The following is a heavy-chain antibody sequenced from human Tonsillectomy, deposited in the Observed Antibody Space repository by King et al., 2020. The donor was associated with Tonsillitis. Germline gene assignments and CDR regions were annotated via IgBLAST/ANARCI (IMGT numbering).Heavy chain of an antibody. CDR2: ISYDGSNK. D-gene: IGHD6-19*01. J-gene: IGHJ4*02. CDR3: ARDRDIPEAGMGGDH. V-gene: IGHV3-30*04. CDR1: GFTFSNFA. Sequence: VQLVESGGGVVQPGRSLRLSCAASGFTFSNFAMHWVRQAAGKGLEWVAGISYDGSNKYYADSVKGRFTISRDNSKNTLYLQRNSLRAEDTAVYYCARDRDIPEAGMGGDHWGQGTLVTVSS.